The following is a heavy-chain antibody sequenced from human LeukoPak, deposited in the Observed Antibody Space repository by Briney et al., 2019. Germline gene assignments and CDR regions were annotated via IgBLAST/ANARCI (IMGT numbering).Heavy chain of an antibody. V-gene: IGHV3-21*01. J-gene: IGHJ1*01. CDR2: ISSSSSYI. Sequence: GGSLRLSCAASGFTFSSYSMNWVRRAPGKGLEWVSSISSSSSYIYYADSVKGRFTISRDNAKNSLYLQMNSLRAEDTAVYYCASPDSSGYYAGLGYFQHWGQGTLVTVSS. D-gene: IGHD3-22*01. CDR3: ASPDSSGYYAGLGYFQH. CDR1: GFTFSSYS.